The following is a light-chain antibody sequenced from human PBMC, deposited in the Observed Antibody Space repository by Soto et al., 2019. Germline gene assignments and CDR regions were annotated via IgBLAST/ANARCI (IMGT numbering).Light chain of an antibody. V-gene: IGLV1-51*01. CDR2: DNN. CDR1: SSNIGNNY. Sequence: QSALTQPPSVSAALGQKVTISCSGSSSNIGNNYVSWYQQLPGTAPRLLIYDNNKRPSGIPDRFSGSKSGTSATLGITGLLTGDEVDYYCATWDSSLSAVLFGGGTKLTVL. CDR3: ATWDSSLSAVL. J-gene: IGLJ2*01.